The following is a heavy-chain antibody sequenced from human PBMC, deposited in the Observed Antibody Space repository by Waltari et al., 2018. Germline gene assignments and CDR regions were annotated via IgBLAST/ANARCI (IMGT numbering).Heavy chain of an antibody. D-gene: IGHD1-26*01. CDR1: GFNFDDYA. V-gene: IGHV3-9*01. CDR3: AKGHNGNYDVKD. CDR2: ISWKSDNI. Sequence: EVQLVESGGGLVQPGRSLRLSCAVSGFNFDDYAMHWVRQAPGKGLGWGPSISWKSDNIRFADSMNGRITISRDNAKNSLYLKRNSLRPEDTALYYCAKGHNGNYDVKDWGQGTLLTLSS. J-gene: IGHJ4*02.